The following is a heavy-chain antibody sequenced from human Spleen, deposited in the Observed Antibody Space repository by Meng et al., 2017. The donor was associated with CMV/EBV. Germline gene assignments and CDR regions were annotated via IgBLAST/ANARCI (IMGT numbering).Heavy chain of an antibody. CDR2: IIPMLDIT. CDR1: GYTFTSYG. CDR3: ARDYSSSSKGMDV. V-gene: IGHV1-69*10. Sequence: SVKVSCKASGYTFTSYGISWVRQAPGQGLEWMGGIIPMLDITNYAQKFQGRVTITADKSTSAAYMELSSLRSEDTAVYYCARDYSSSSKGMDVWGQGTTVTVSS. J-gene: IGHJ6*02. D-gene: IGHD6-6*01.